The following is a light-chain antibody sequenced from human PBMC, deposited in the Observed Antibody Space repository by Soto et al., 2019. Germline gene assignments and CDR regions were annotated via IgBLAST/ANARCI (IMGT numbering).Light chain of an antibody. Sequence: DIQLTQSPSSLSASVGDRVTITCRASQTISSYLNWYQQKPGEAPNLLIYTASSLESGVPSRFSVSGSGTDFTLTLSSLEAEDFATDYCQQTYATWTFGQGTKVDI. CDR3: QQTYATWT. CDR1: QTISSY. J-gene: IGKJ1*01. CDR2: TAS. V-gene: IGKV1-39*01.